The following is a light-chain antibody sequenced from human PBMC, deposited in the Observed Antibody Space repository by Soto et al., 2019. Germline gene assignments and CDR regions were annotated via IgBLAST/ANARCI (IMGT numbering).Light chain of an antibody. CDR3: QQRSNWPRT. CDR1: QSVSSSY. CDR2: GAS. Sequence: EIVLTQSPGTLSLSPGERATLSCRASQSVSSSYLAWYQQKPGQAPRLLIYGASSRATGIPDRFSGSGSGTDFTLTISRLEPEDSAVYYCQQRSNWPRTFGQGTRLEIK. J-gene: IGKJ5*01. V-gene: IGKV3D-20*02.